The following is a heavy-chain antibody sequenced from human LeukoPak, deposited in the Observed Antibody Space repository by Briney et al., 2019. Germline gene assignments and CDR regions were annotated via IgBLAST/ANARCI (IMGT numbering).Heavy chain of an antibody. D-gene: IGHD4-17*01. Sequence: EASVKVSCKVSGYTLTGLSMHWVRQAPGKGLEWMGGFDPEDGETIYAQKFQGRVTMTEDTSTDTAYMELSSLRSEDTAVYYCATGGADYGDYEDAFDIWGQGTMVTVSS. J-gene: IGHJ3*02. CDR2: FDPEDGET. CDR1: GYTLTGLS. V-gene: IGHV1-24*01. CDR3: ATGGADYGDYEDAFDI.